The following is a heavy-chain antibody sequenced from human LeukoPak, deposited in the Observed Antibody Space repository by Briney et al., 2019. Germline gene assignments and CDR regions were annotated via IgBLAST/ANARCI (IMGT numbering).Heavy chain of an antibody. V-gene: IGHV1-2*02. Sequence: ASVKVSCKASVYTCIGYYMHWVRQAPGQGLEWMGWINPKSGDTNSAQKFQGRVTMTRDTSISTAYMELSRLRSDDTAVYYCARAHYGDYSSWGYYYHGMDVWRQGTTVSVPS. CDR1: VYTCIGYY. CDR2: INPKSGDT. J-gene: IGHJ6*02. D-gene: IGHD4-17*01. CDR3: ARAHYGDYSSWGYYYHGMDV.